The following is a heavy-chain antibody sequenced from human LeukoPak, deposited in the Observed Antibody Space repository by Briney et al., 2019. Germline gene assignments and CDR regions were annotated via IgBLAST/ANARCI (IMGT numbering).Heavy chain of an antibody. V-gene: IGHV1-18*01. Sequence: ASVKVSCKASGYTFTSYGISWVRQAPGQGLEWMGWISAYNGNTNYAQKLQGRVTMTTDTSTSTAYMELRSLRSDDTAVYYCARVPPGLLWFGDDRADYWGQGTLVTASS. CDR3: ARVPPGLLWFGDDRADY. CDR1: GYTFTSYG. J-gene: IGHJ4*02. D-gene: IGHD3-10*01. CDR2: ISAYNGNT.